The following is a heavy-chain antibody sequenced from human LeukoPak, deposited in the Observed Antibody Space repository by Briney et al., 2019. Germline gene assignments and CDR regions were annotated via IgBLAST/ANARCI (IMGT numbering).Heavy chain of an antibody. V-gene: IGHV3-21*01. D-gene: IGHD3-10*01. J-gene: IGHJ6*04. Sequence: GGSLSLSRAASGFTFSRYSMNWVRQAPGTGLEWVSSISSSSSYIYYADSVKGRFTISRDNAKNSLYLQMNSLRAEDTAVYYCAREGLEEHFGELSVGNYYGMDVWGKGTTVTVSS. CDR1: GFTFSRYS. CDR2: ISSSSSYI. CDR3: AREGLEEHFGELSVGNYYGMDV.